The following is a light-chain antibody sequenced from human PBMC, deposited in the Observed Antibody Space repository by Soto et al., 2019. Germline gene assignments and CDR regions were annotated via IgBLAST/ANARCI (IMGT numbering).Light chain of an antibody. CDR1: SSDIGAYNF. V-gene: IGLV2-14*03. CDR2: DVN. Sequence: QSALTQPASVSGSPGQSITISCTGTSSDIGAYNFVSWYQQHPGKAPKLMLYDVNIRPSGVSYRFSGSKSGNTASLTISGLQAEDEADYYCSSWTTSTTRIFGGGTKVTVL. CDR3: SSWTTSTTRI. J-gene: IGLJ2*01.